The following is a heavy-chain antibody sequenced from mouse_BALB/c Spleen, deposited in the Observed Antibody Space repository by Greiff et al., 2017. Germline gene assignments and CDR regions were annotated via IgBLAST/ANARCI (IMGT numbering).Heavy chain of an antibody. J-gene: IGHJ2*01. CDR2: IRNKANGYTT. Sequence: EVNVVESGGGLVQPGGSLRLSCATSGFTFTDYYMSWVRQPPGKALEWLGFIRNKANGYTTEYSASVKGRFTISRDNSQSILYLQMNTLRAEDSATYYCARDFYGSTLYYFDYWGQGTTLTVSS. CDR3: ARDFYGSTLYYFDY. V-gene: IGHV7-3*02. D-gene: IGHD1-1*01. CDR1: GFTFTDYY.